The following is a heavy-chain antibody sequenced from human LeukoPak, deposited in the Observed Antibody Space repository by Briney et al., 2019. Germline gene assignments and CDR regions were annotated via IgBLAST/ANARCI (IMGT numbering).Heavy chain of an antibody. D-gene: IGHD5-24*01. V-gene: IGHV1-46*01. Sequence: ASVKVSCKASGYTFTSYYMHWVRQAPGQGLEWMGIINPSGGSTSYAQKFQGRVTMTRDMSTSTVYMELSSLRSEDTAVYYCARGGLEMVTIPFFDYWGQGTLVTVSS. CDR2: INPSGGST. CDR3: ARGGLEMVTIPFFDY. CDR1: GYTFTSYY. J-gene: IGHJ4*02.